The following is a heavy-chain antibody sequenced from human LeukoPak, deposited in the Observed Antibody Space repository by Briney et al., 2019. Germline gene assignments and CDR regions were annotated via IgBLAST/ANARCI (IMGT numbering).Heavy chain of an antibody. J-gene: IGHJ5*01. CDR3: ARGGGSYSVKWFDS. CDR2: TS. CDR1: GGSFSTYY. Sequence: SETLSLTCSVSGGSFSTYYWSWLRQPPGKGLEWIGYTSSYNPSLKSRVTISVDTSKNQFSLKLSSVTAAGTAVYYCARGGGSYSVKWFDSWGQGTLVTVSS. V-gene: IGHV4-59*01. D-gene: IGHD1-26*01.